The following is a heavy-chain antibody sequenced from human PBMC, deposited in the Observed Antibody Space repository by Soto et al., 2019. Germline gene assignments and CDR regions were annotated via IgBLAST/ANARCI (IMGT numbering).Heavy chain of an antibody. D-gene: IGHD4-17*01. V-gene: IGHV1-2*02. CDR3: ASGWSTTVTPSDMDV. CDR1: GYTFTNYG. J-gene: IGHJ6*02. Sequence: ASVKVSCKASGYTFTNYGISCVRQAPGQGLEWMGWINPNSGGTNYAQKFQGRVTMTRDTSISTAYMELSRLRSDDTAVYYCASGWSTTVTPSDMDVWGQGTTVTVSS. CDR2: INPNSGGT.